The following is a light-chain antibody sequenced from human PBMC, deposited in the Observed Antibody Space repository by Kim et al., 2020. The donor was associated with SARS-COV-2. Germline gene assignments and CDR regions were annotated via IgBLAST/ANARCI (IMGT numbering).Light chain of an antibody. J-gene: IGKJ1*01. Sequence: DIQMTQSPSTLSASLGDRVTITCRASQSISISLAWYQQKPGKAPNLLIYEASSLQSGVPSRFSGSGSGTEFTLTISSLQPDDFATYYCQHYDVYSGTFGQGAKMYI. CDR2: EAS. CDR3: QHYDVYSGT. V-gene: IGKV1-5*01. CDR1: QSISIS.